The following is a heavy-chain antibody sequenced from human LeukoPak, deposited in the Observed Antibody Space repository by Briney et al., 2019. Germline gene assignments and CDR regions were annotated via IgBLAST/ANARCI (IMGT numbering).Heavy chain of an antibody. Sequence: SVKVSCKASGGTFSSYAISWVRQAPGQGLEWMGRIIPIFGTANYAQKFQGRVTITTDESTSTAYMELSSLRSEDTAVYYCARAYFDSSGYYYFDYWGQGTLVTVSS. D-gene: IGHD3-22*01. CDR1: GGTFSSYA. J-gene: IGHJ4*02. CDR2: IIPIFGTA. V-gene: IGHV1-69*05. CDR3: ARAYFDSSGYYYFDY.